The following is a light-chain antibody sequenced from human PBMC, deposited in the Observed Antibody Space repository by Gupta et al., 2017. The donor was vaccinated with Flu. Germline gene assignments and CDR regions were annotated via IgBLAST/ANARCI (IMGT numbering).Light chain of an antibody. J-gene: IGKJ5*01. CDR3: QQYDDWPPIT. V-gene: IGKV3-15*01. Sequence: EIVLTQSPDTLSASPGERATLSCRARQSISSNLTWYQHKPGLAPRLLIYGASTRATGIADRFSGSGSGTEFTLTISSLESEDFAVYYCQQYDDWPPITFGQGTRLEIK. CDR2: GAS. CDR1: QSISSN.